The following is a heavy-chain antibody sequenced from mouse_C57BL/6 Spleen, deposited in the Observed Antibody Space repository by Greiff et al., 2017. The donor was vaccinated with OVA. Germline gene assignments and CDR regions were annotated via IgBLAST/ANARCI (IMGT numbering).Heavy chain of an antibody. D-gene: IGHD2-1*01. CDR1: GYTFTSYW. V-gene: IGHV1-69*01. CDR3: ATLYGNYGFAY. CDR2: IDPSDSYT. J-gene: IGHJ3*01. Sequence: VQLQQPGAELVMPGASVKLSCKASGYTFTSYWMHWVQQRPGQGLEWIGEIDPSDSYTNYNQKFKGKSTLTVDKSSSTDYMQLSSLTSEDSAVYYCATLYGNYGFAYWGKGTLVTVSA.